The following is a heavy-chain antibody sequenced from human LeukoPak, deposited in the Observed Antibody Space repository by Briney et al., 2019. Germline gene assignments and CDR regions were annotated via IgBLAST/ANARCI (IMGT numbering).Heavy chain of an antibody. CDR1: GGTFSSYA. CDR2: IIPISDTA. Sequence: GASVTVSCKASGGTFSSYAISWVRQAPGQGLEWMGGIIPISDTANYAQKFQGRVTITTDESTSTAYMELSSLRSEDTAVYYCERVNLGGYSYGEYYYYMDVWGKGTTVTVSS. V-gene: IGHV1-69*05. D-gene: IGHD5-18*01. CDR3: ERVNLGGYSYGEYYYYMDV. J-gene: IGHJ6*03.